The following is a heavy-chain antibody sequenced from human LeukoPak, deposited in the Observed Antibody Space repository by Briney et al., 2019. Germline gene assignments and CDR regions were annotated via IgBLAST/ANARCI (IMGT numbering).Heavy chain of an antibody. J-gene: IGHJ3*02. V-gene: IGHV1-69*05. Sequence: SVKVSCKASGGTFSSYAISWVRQAPGQGLEWMGGIIPIFGTANYAQKFQGRVTITTDESTSTAFMELSSLRSEDTAVYYCASPVPATIRDGAFDIWGQGTMVTVSS. D-gene: IGHD2-2*01. CDR1: GGTFSSYA. CDR3: ASPVPATIRDGAFDI. CDR2: IIPIFGTA.